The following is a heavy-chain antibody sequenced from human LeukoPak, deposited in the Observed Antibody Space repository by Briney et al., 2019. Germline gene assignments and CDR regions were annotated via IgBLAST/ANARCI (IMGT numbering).Heavy chain of an antibody. J-gene: IGHJ4*02. CDR1: GGSISSGGYY. CDR2: IYYSGST. Sequence: SETLSLTCTVSGGSISSGGYYWSWIRQHPGKGLEWIGYIYYSGSTYYNPSLKSRVTISVDTSKNQFSLKLSSVTAADTAVYYCASLAARPGRWSVFDYWGQGTLVTVSS. D-gene: IGHD6-6*01. V-gene: IGHV4-31*03. CDR3: ASLAARPGRWSVFDY.